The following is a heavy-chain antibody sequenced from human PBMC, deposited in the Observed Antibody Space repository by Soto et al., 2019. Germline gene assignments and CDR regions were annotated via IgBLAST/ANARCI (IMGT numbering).Heavy chain of an antibody. V-gene: IGHV3-23*01. CDR2: ISGSGGST. Sequence: GGSLRLSCAASGFTFSSYAMSWVRQAPGKGLEWVSAISGSGGSTYYADSVKGRFTISRDNSKNTLYLQMNSLRAEDTAVYYCAKVPVRYSSGSYFDYWGQGTLVTVSS. D-gene: IGHD6-19*01. CDR3: AKVPVRYSSGSYFDY. J-gene: IGHJ4*02. CDR1: GFTFSSYA.